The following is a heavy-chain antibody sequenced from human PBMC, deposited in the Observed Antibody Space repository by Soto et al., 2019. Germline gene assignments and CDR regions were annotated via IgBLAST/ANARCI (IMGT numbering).Heavy chain of an antibody. CDR2: IDPSDSYT. Sequence: PGESLKISCKGSGYSFTSYWISWVRQMPGKGLEWMGRIDPSDSYTNYSPSFQGHVTISADKSISTAYLQWSSLKASDTAMYYCALVYRIAAAGTGPNWFDPWGQGTLVTVSS. CDR1: GYSFTSYW. D-gene: IGHD6-13*01. V-gene: IGHV5-10-1*01. CDR3: ALVYRIAAAGTGPNWFDP. J-gene: IGHJ5*02.